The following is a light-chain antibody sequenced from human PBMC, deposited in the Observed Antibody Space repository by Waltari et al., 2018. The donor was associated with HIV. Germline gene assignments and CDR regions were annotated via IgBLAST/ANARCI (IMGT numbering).Light chain of an antibody. CDR1: NSDIGGYDR. CDR2: EVT. Sequence: QSALTQPPSVSGSPGQSVTISCAGTNSDIGGYDRVSWYQQPPGTAPNLLIYEVTNRPSGVPGRFSASKSGTTASLTIYGLQAGDEGDYYCSSYSATNTVVFGGGTKLTVL. J-gene: IGLJ2*01. V-gene: IGLV2-18*02. CDR3: SSYSATNTVV.